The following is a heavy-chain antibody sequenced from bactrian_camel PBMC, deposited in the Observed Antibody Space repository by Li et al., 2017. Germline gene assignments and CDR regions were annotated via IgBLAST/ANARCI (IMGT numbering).Heavy chain of an antibody. CDR1: GFTASSYW. D-gene: IGHD2*01. V-gene: IGHV3S1*01. CDR2: INNAGGST. Sequence: QVQLVESGGGLVQPGGSLRLSCAASGFTASSYWMYWVRQAPGKGLEWVSTINNAGGSTYYADSVKGRFTISRDNAKNTVDLQLNSLKSEDTALYYCATVWPSWVVVQRQYWGQGTQVTVS. J-gene: IGHJ4*01. CDR3: ATVWPSWVVVQRQY.